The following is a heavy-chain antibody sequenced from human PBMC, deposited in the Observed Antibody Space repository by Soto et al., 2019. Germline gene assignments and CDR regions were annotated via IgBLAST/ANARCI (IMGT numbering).Heavy chain of an antibody. Sequence: QVQLVQSGAEVKKPGSSVKVSCKASGGTFSSYAISWVRQAPGQGLEWMGGIIPIFGTANYAQKFQGRVTITADKSTSTAYMELSSLRSEDTAVYYCARDRGDIVVVVAATRGAFDIWGQGTTVTVSS. V-gene: IGHV1-69*06. J-gene: IGHJ3*02. CDR1: GGTFSSYA. D-gene: IGHD2-15*01. CDR2: IIPIFGTA. CDR3: ARDRGDIVVVVAATRGAFDI.